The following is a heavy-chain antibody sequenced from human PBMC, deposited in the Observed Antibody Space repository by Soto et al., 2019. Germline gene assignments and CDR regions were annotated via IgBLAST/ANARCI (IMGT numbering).Heavy chain of an antibody. D-gene: IGHD3-10*01. V-gene: IGHV3-43D*04. CDR3: AKDAESRGGMDV. Sequence: LRLSCAASGFTFDDYAMHWVRQAPGKGLEWVSLISWDGGSTYYADSVKGRFTISRDNSKNSLYLQMNGLRAEDTALYYCAKDAESRGGMDVWGQGTTVTVSS. J-gene: IGHJ6*02. CDR2: ISWDGGST. CDR1: GFTFDDYA.